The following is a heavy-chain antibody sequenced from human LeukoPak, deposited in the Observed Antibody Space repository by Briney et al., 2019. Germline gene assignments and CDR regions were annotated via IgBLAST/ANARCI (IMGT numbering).Heavy chain of an antibody. J-gene: IGHJ5*02. CDR1: GFTFSSYS. CDR2: ISSSSSTI. CDR3: ARDLVPATAPPYNRFDP. D-gene: IGHD2-15*01. Sequence: GGSLRLSCAASGFTFSSYSMNWVRQAPGKGLEWVSYISSSSSTIYYADSVKGRFTISRDNAKNSLYLQMNSLRAEDTAVYYCARDLVPATAPPYNRFDPWGQGTLVTVSS. V-gene: IGHV3-48*04.